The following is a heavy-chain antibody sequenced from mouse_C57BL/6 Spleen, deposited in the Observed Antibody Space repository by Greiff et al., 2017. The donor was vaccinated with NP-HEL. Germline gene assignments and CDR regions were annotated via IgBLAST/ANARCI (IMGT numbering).Heavy chain of an antibody. D-gene: IGHD2-4*01. CDR3: ARIYYDYDERYYAMDY. CDR1: GFSLSTFGMG. J-gene: IGHJ4*01. Sequence: QVTLNVSGPGILQPSQTLSLTCSFSGFSLSTFGMGVGWIRQPSGQGLEWLAHIWWDDDKYYNPALKSRLTISKDTSKNQVFLKIAKVDTADTAKYYCARIYYDYDERYYAMDYWGQGTSVTVSS. V-gene: IGHV8-8*01. CDR2: IWWDDDK.